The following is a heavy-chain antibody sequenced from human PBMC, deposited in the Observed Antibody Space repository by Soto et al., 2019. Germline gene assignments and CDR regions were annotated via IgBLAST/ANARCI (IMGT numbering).Heavy chain of an antibody. D-gene: IGHD3-10*01. CDR1: GFTFSSYG. J-gene: IGHJ6*02. CDR2: IWYDGSNK. CDR3: ARDYYGASGMDV. V-gene: IGHV3-33*01. Sequence: QVQLVESGGGVVQPGRSLRLSCAASGFTFSSYGMRWVRQAPGKGLEWVAVIWYDGSNKYYADSVKGRFTISRDNSKNTLYLQMNSLRAEDTAVYYCARDYYGASGMDVWGQGTTVTVSS.